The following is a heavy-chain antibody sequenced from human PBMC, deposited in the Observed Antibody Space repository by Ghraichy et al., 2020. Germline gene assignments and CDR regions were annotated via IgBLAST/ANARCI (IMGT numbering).Heavy chain of an antibody. CDR1: GYTFTSYD. CDR3: ARAIAARSRWFDP. Sequence: AAVKVSCKASGYTFTSYDIDWVRQAAGQGLEWMGWMNPRSGNTGYAQQFQGRVTMTRNTSISTTYMELSSLRSEDTAVYYCARAIAARSRWFDPWGQGTPVTVSS. CDR2: MNPRSGNT. J-gene: IGHJ5*02. D-gene: IGHD6-6*01. V-gene: IGHV1-8*01.